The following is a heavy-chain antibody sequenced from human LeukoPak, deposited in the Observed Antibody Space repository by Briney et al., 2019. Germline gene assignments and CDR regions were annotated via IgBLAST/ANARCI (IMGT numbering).Heavy chain of an antibody. CDR2: ISSNEYDT. CDR3: VKDLNGTWSFDY. J-gene: IGHJ4*02. V-gene: IGHV3-64D*06. CDR1: GFTFSAYF. D-gene: IGHD2-8*01. Sequence: GGSLRLSCSASGFTFSAYFMHWVRQAPGKGLEYISSISSNEYDTYYADSVKGRFTISRDNSKNTLFLQMSSLRAEDTAVYYCVKDLNGTWSFDYWGQGTLVTVSS.